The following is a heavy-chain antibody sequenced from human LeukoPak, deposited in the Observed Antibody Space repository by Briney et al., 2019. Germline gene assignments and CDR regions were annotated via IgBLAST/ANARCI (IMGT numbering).Heavy chain of an antibody. D-gene: IGHD3-10*01. CDR3: EKDLSPWFGDPRGGGLDI. V-gene: IGHV3-23*01. CDR2: ISGSGGST. Sequence: GGSLSLSCAASGFTFSSYAMSWVRQAPGKGLEWVSAISGSGGSTYYADSVKGRFAISRDNSKNTLYLQMHSLRAEDTAVYYCEKDLSPWFGDPRGGGLDIWGQGTMVTVSS. J-gene: IGHJ3*02. CDR1: GFTFSSYA.